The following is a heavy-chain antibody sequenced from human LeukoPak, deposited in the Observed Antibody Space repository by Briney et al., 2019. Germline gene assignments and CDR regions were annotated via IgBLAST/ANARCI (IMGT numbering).Heavy chain of an antibody. CDR2: ISSSGRTI. D-gene: IGHD2-15*01. Sequence: GGSLRLSCAASGFTFSSYEMIWVRQAPGKGLEWVSHISSSGRTIFYADSVKGRFTVSRDNAKNSLYLQMNSLRAEDTAVYYCVRRYCSSSSCTLDSWGQGTLVTVSS. CDR3: VRRYCSSSSCTLDS. J-gene: IGHJ4*02. CDR1: GFTFSSYE. V-gene: IGHV3-48*03.